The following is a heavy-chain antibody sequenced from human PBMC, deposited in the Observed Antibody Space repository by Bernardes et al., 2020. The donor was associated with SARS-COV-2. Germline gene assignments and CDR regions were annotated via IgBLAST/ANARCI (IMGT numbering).Heavy chain of an antibody. J-gene: IGHJ4*02. Sequence: GGSLRLSCVASGFTFSNYLFSWVRQVPGKGLEWVANIKQDGSDIHYLHSVEGRFTISRDNSKNTLYLQMDGLRAEDTALYFCARDQYIVVGPAAGVFESWGRGTLVTVSS. V-gene: IGHV3-7*03. CDR3: ARDQYIVVGPAAGVFES. D-gene: IGHD2-2*01. CDR2: IKQDGSDI. CDR1: GFTFSNYL.